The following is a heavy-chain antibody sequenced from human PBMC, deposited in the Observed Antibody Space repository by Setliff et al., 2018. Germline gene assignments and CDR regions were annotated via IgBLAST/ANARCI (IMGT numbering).Heavy chain of an antibody. D-gene: IGHD4-17*01. CDR3: ARLPRTVTHFDY. Sequence: PSETLSLTCTVSGVSIRSYYWSWIRQPPGKGLEWIGYIFYSGSSNYNPSLQSRVSISVDTSKNQLSLKLDSLTAADTAVYFCARLPRTVTHFDYRGQGALVTVSS. V-gene: IGHV4-59*01. CDR2: IFYSGSS. J-gene: IGHJ4*02. CDR1: GVSIRSYY.